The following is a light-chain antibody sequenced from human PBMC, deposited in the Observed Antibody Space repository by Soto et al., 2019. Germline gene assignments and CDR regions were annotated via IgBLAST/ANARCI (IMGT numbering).Light chain of an antibody. CDR3: QQYNNWPIT. J-gene: IGKJ5*01. Sequence: EIVMTQSPGTLSVSPGERVTLSCRASQSVTSKLAWYQQKPGQAPRLLIYDPSTRATGIPARFSGSGSGTEFTLTISSLQSEDFAVYYCQQYNNWPITFGQGTRLEVK. CDR1: QSVTSK. V-gene: IGKV3-15*01. CDR2: DPS.